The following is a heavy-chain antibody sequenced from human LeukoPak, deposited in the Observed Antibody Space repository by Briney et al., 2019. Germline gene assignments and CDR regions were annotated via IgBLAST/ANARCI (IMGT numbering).Heavy chain of an antibody. J-gene: IGHJ6*04. V-gene: IGHV3-48*03. D-gene: IGHD3-10*01. Sequence: GGSLRLSCAASGFTFSSYEMNWVRQAPGKGLEWVSYISSSGSTKYYADSVKGRFTISRDNAKNSLYLQMNSLRAEDTAVYYCARELGDYYGSGMESYGMDVWGKGTTVTVSS. CDR2: ISSSGSTK. CDR1: GFTFSSYE. CDR3: ARELGDYYGSGMESYGMDV.